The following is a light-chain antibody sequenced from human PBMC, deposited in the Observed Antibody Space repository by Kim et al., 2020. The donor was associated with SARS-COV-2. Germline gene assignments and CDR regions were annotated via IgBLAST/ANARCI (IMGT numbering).Light chain of an antibody. Sequence: ASVGDRVTITCRASQNINNWLAWYQQKSGKAPNLLISTTSTLDTGVPSRFSGSGSGTEFTLTISSLQPEDFATYFCQQYNAYPITFGQGTRLEIK. V-gene: IGKV1-5*03. CDR2: TTS. CDR1: QNINNW. J-gene: IGKJ5*01. CDR3: QQYNAYPIT.